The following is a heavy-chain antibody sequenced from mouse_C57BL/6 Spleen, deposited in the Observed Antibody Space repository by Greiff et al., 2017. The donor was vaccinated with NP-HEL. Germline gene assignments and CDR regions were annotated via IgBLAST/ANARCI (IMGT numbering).Heavy chain of an antibody. D-gene: IGHD1-1*01. Sequence: EVKVVESGGGLVKPGGSLKLSCAASGFTFSSYTMSWVRQTPEKRLEWVATISGGGGNTYYPDSVKGRFTISRDNAKNTLYLQMSSLRSEDTALYYCARQPFITTVVATRWYFDVWGTGTTVTVSS. CDR3: ARQPFITTVVATRWYFDV. V-gene: IGHV5-9*01. J-gene: IGHJ1*03. CDR2: ISGGGGNT. CDR1: GFTFSSYT.